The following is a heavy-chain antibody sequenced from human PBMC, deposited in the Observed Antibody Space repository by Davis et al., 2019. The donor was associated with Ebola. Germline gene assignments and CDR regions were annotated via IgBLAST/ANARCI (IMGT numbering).Heavy chain of an antibody. CDR3: ASSPLDIVVVPAAISVAFDI. CDR1: GFTFSSYS. J-gene: IGHJ3*02. V-gene: IGHV3-21*01. CDR2: ISSSSSYI. D-gene: IGHD2-2*01. Sequence: GESLKISCAASGFTFSSYSMNWVRQAPGKGLEWVSSISSSSSYIYYADSVKGRFTISRDNAKNALYLQMNSLRAEDTAVYYCASSPLDIVVVPAAISVAFDIWGQGTMVTVSS.